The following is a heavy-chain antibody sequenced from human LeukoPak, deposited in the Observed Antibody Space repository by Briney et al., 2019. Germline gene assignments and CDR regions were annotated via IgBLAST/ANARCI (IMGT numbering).Heavy chain of an antibody. V-gene: IGHV3-7*01. J-gene: IGHJ4*02. CDR3: ARGGLRYFDWLFSH. D-gene: IGHD3-9*01. CDR2: IKQDGSEK. Sequence: GGSLRLSCAASGFTFSSYWMSWVRQAPGKGLEWVANIKQDGSEKYYVDSVKGRFTISRDNAKNSLYLQMNSLRAEDTAVYYCARGGLRYFDWLFSHWGQGTLVTVSS. CDR1: GFTFSSYW.